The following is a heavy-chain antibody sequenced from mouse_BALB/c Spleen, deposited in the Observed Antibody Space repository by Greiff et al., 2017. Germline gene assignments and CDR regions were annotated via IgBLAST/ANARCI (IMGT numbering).Heavy chain of an antibody. CDR1: GFTFSDYY. Sequence: EVKLVESGGGLVKPGGSLKLSCAASGFTFSDYYMYWVRQTPEKRLEWVATISDGGSYTYYPDSVKGRFTISRDNAKNNLYLQMSSLKSEDTAMYYCARDPSYYYGSSWFAYWGQGTLVTVSA. V-gene: IGHV5-4*02. J-gene: IGHJ3*01. CDR3: ARDPSYYYGSSWFAY. D-gene: IGHD1-1*01. CDR2: ISDGGSYT.